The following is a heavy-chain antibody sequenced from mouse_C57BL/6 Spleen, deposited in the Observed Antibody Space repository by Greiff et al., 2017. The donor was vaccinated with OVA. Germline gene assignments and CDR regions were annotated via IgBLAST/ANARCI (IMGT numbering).Heavy chain of an antibody. V-gene: IGHV5-6*01. Sequence: EVKVVESGGDLVKPGGSLKLSCAASGFTFSSYGMSWVRQTPDKRLEWVATISSGGSYPYYPDSVKGRFTISRDNAKNTLYLQMSSLKSEDAAMYYCARHDAMDYWGQGTSVTVSS. CDR2: ISSGGSYP. CDR3: ARHDAMDY. J-gene: IGHJ4*01. CDR1: GFTFSSYG.